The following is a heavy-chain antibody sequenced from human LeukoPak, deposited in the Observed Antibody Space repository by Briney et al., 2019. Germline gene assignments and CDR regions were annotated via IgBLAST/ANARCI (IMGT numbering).Heavy chain of an antibody. V-gene: IGHV1-8*01. CDR2: MSPRNGNT. Sequence: ASVKVSCKASGYSFTIFDINWVRQTPEQGLEWMGWMSPRNGNTGYAQKFQGRVSMTRDTSVDTAYMELSNLRSEDTAMYYCARGVTAGTDYWGQGTLVTVSS. J-gene: IGHJ4*02. CDR3: ARGVTAGTDY. D-gene: IGHD6-13*01. CDR1: GYSFTIFD.